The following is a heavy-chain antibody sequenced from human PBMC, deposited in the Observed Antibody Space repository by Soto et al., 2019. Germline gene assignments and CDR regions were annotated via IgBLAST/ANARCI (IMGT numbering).Heavy chain of an antibody. D-gene: IGHD3-10*01. V-gene: IGHV4-34*01. Sequence: SETLSLTCAVYGVSFSGYYWSWIRQPPGKGLEWIGEINHSGSTNYNPSLKSRVTISVDTSKNQFSLKLSSVTAADTAVYYCARSKGYYGSGSYRWFDPWGQGTLVTVSS. CDR2: INHSGST. CDR1: GVSFSGYY. J-gene: IGHJ5*02. CDR3: ARSKGYYGSGSYRWFDP.